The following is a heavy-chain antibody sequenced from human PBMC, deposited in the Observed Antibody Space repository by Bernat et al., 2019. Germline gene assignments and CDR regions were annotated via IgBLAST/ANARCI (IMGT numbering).Heavy chain of an antibody. D-gene: IGHD1-20*01. CDR3: ARPITGTKEEYYFDY. CDR2: IIPIFVTA. Sequence: QVQLVQSGAEVKKPGSSVKVSCKASGGTFSSYAISWVRQAPGQGLEWMGGIIPIFVTANYEQKDQGRVTITADESTSTAYMELSSLRSEETAVYYCARPITGTKEEYYFDYWGQGTLVTVSS. CDR1: GGTFSSYA. V-gene: IGHV1-69*01. J-gene: IGHJ4*02.